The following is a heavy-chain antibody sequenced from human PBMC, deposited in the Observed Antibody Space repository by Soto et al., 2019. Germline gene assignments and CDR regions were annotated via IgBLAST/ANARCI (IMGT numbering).Heavy chain of an antibody. CDR2: ISGSGGST. Sequence: EVQLLEAGGGLVQPGGSLRLSCAASGFTFSSYAMRWVRQAPGKGLEWVAAISGSGGSTYYADSVKGRFTISRDNSKNTLYLQMNSLRAEDTAVYYCARRGSGSYYDYWGQGTLVSVSS. CDR3: ARRGSGSYYDY. J-gene: IGHJ4*02. D-gene: IGHD1-26*01. V-gene: IGHV3-23*01. CDR1: GFTFSSYA.